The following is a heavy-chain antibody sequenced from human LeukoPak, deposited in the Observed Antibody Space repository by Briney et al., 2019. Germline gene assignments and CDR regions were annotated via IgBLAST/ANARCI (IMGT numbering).Heavy chain of an antibody. CDR2: ISDSGHDT. J-gene: IGHJ4*02. CDR1: GFTFPNYD. V-gene: IGHV3-23*01. Sequence: GGSLRLSCAASGFTFPNYDMSWVRQAPGKGLEWVSTISDSGHDTSYADSVKGRFTISRDNSKNTLYLQMSSLRAEDTALYYCATGEYYFDFWGQGTLVSVSS. CDR3: ATGEYYFDF. D-gene: IGHD3-16*01.